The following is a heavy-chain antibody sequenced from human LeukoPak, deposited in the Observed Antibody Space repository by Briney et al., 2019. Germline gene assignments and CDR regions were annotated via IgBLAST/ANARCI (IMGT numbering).Heavy chain of an antibody. V-gene: IGHV1-18*01. D-gene: IGHD4-23*01. CDR3: ARDLRWPPLNLDY. J-gene: IGHJ4*02. Sequence: ASVKVSCKASGYTFTSYGISWVRQAPGQGLERMGWISAYNGNTNYAQKLQGRVTVTTDTSTTTPYMELRSLRSDDTAVYYCARDLRWPPLNLDYWGQGTLVTVSS. CDR2: ISAYNGNT. CDR1: GYTFTSYG.